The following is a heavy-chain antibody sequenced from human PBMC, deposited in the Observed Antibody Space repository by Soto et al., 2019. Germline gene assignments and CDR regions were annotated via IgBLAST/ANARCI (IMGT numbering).Heavy chain of an antibody. CDR2: ISYDGSNK. CDR1: GFTFSSYG. Sequence: QVQLVESGGGVVQPGRSLRLSCAASGFTFSSYGMHWVRQAPGKGLEWVAVISYDGSNKYYADSVKGRFTISRDNSKNTLYLQMNSLRAEDTAVYYCAKDEYQLLLGYYYGMDVWGQGTTVTVSS. D-gene: IGHD2-2*01. CDR3: AKDEYQLLLGYYYGMDV. J-gene: IGHJ6*02. V-gene: IGHV3-30*18.